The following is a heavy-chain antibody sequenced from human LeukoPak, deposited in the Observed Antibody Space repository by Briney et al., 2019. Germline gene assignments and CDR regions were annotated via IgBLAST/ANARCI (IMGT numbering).Heavy chain of an antibody. CDR3: GKFRGLLRFGELGYFDY. CDR2: ISGSGGST. CDR1: GLTFSSYA. Sequence: AGSLRLSCAASGLTFSSYAMSWVRQAPGKGLQWVSAISGSGGSTYYAHSVKSRFTITRDNSKNTLYVQMNSLRAEDTAVYYCGKFRGLLRFGELGYFDYWGPGPLVPVSS. J-gene: IGHJ4*02. D-gene: IGHD3-10*01. V-gene: IGHV3-23*01.